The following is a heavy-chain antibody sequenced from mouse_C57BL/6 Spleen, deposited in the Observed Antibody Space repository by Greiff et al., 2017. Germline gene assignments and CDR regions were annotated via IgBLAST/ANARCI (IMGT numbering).Heavy chain of an antibody. CDR2: IWTGGGT. V-gene: IGHV2-9-1*01. Sequence: VKLMESGPGLVAPSQSLSITCTVSGFSLTSYAISWVRQPPGKGLEWLGVIWTGGGTNYNSALKSRLSISKDNSKSQVFLKMNSLQTDDTARYYCARNPSYGTYAMDYWGQGTSVTVSS. CDR3: ARNPSYGTYAMDY. D-gene: IGHD2-10*01. J-gene: IGHJ4*01. CDR1: GFSLTSYA.